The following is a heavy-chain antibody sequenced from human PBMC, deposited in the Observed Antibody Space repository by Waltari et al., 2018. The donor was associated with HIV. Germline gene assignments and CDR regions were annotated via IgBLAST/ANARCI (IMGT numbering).Heavy chain of an antibody. D-gene: IGHD2-15*01. V-gene: IGHV1-8*01. CDR2: MNPNSGNT. J-gene: IGHJ4*02. Sequence: QVQLVQSGAEVTKPGASVKVSCKASGYTFTSYDINWVRPAPGKGLEWQGWMNPNSGNTGYAQKFQGRVTMTRNTSISTAYMELSSLRSEDTAVYYCARGGYCSGGSCYPPDYWGQGTLVTVSS. CDR1: GYTFTSYD. CDR3: ARGGYCSGGSCYPPDY.